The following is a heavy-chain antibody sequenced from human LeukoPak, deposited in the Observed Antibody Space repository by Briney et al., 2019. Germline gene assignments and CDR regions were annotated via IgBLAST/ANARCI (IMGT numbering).Heavy chain of an antibody. CDR1: GVSIISNNW. D-gene: IGHD6-13*01. Sequence: PSGTLSLTCGVSGVSIISNNWWSWVRQPPGKGLEWIGRIYTSGSTNYNPSLKSRVTISVDTSKNQFSLKLSSVTAADTAVYYCAGFPMPMTGIAAAGSPGDYWGQGTLVTVSS. CDR2: IYTSGST. V-gene: IGHV4-4*02. CDR3: AGFPMPMTGIAAAGSPGDY. J-gene: IGHJ4*02.